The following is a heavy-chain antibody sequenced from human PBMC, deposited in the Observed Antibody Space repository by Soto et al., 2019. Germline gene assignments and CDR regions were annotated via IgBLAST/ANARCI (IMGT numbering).Heavy chain of an antibody. CDR3: ARAADSGGSCSCHYYGLGV. D-gene: IGHD2-15*01. CDR1: GGTFSSYA. V-gene: IGHV1-69*12. Sequence: QVQLVQSGAEVKKPGSSVKVSCKASGGTFSSYAISWVRQAPGQGLEWMGGIIPIFGTANYAQKFQGRDTITAEQXXSXGXXGLSSLRSEDTAVYCCARAADSGGSCSCHYYGLGVGGQGTTVTVSS. J-gene: IGHJ6*02. CDR2: IIPIFGTA.